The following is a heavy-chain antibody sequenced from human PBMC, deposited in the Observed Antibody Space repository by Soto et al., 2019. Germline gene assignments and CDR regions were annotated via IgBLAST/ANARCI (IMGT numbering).Heavy chain of an antibody. CDR2: IYYSGRT. V-gene: IGHV4-30-4*01. CDR3: ARADSFQYFDY. Sequence: QVQLQESGPGLVKPSQTLSLTCTVSGGSISSGDYYWSWLRQPPGKGREWIGYIYYSGRTYYNPSLKSRVTISVDTSKNQFSLKLSSVTAADTAVYYCARADSFQYFDYWGQGTLVTVSS. D-gene: IGHD3-3*01. CDR1: GGSISSGDYY. J-gene: IGHJ4*02.